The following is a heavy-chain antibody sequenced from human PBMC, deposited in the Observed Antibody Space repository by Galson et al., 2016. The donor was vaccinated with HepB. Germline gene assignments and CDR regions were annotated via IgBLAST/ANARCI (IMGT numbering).Heavy chain of an antibody. CDR3: THIQLGESFSGRPQDS. D-gene: IGHD3-10*01. CDR1: GFSLNTSGVG. J-gene: IGHJ4*02. V-gene: IGHV2-5*01. Sequence: PALVKPTQTLTLTCTFSGFSLNTSGVGVGWIRQPPGKALERLALIYWNDDKRYSPSLKNRLTITKDTSKNLVVLTMTNMDPVDAATYYCTHIQLGESFSGRPQDSWGQGTLVTVSS. CDR2: IYWNDDK.